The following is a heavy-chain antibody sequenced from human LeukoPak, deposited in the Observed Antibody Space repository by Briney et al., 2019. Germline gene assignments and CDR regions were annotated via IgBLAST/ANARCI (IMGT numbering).Heavy chain of an antibody. V-gene: IGHV3-23*01. Sequence: GGSLRLSCTTSGFPFNIYSMAWVRQAPGKGLEWVSSISSKGDYLFYADSVKGRFTISRDSSANSMYLQMNSLRPEDTAVYYCAKVLDPFTLMLRGVFGAAFDYWGQGTLVTVSS. J-gene: IGHJ4*02. CDR3: AKVLDPFTLMLRGVFGAAFDY. CDR2: ISSKGDYL. CDR1: GFPFNIYS. D-gene: IGHD3-10*01.